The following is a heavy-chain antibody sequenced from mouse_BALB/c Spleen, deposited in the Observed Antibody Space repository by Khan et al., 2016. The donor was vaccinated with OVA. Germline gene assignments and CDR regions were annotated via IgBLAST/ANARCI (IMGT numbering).Heavy chain of an antibody. V-gene: IGHV2-6-1*01. CDR1: GFSLTNYG. Sequence: QVQLKQSGPVLAAPSQSLSITCTISGFSLTNYGVHWVRQPPGKGLEWLVVIWNDGTTTYNSALKSRLTITKDNSHSHALLKMNSLQTDDTAIYFCARQPYYHYNIMDYWGQGTSVTVSS. D-gene: IGHD2-10*01. CDR2: IWNDGTT. CDR3: ARQPYYHYNIMDY. J-gene: IGHJ4*01.